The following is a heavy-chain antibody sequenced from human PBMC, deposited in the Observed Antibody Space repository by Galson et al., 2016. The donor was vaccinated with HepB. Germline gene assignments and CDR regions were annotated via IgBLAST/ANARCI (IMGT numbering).Heavy chain of an antibody. J-gene: IGHJ2*01. V-gene: IGHV3-7*05. D-gene: IGHD3-3*01. CDR2: IKQDGSEE. CDR3: ASLRFKGFDL. Sequence: SLRLSCAASGFTLSSYCMSWVRQAPGKGLEWVANIKQDGSEEYYVDSVKGRFTISRDNAKNSLYLQMNSLRAEDTAVYYCASLRFKGFDLWGRGTLVTVSS. CDR1: GFTLSSYC.